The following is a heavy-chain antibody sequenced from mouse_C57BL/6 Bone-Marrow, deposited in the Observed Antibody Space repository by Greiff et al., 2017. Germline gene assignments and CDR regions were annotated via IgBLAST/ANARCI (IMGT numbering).Heavy chain of an antibody. J-gene: IGHJ1*03. CDR2: INPSNGGT. Sequence: QVQLQQPGTELVKPGASVKLSCKASGYTFTSYWMHWVKQRPGQGLEWIGNINPSNGGTNYNEKFKSKATLTVDKSSSTAYMQLSSLTSEDSAVYYCARGGVVASYWYFDVWGTGTTVTVSS. V-gene: IGHV1-53*01. CDR3: ARGGVVASYWYFDV. D-gene: IGHD1-1*01. CDR1: GYTFTSYW.